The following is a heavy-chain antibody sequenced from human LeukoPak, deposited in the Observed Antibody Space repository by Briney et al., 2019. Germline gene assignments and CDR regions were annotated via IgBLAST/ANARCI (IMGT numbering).Heavy chain of an antibody. D-gene: IGHD1-26*01. CDR3: ARAQVGTPTDC. CDR2: FTSDGNSM. V-gene: IGHV3-74*01. J-gene: IGHJ4*02. Sequence: GGSLRLSCAASGFTLSSYTMYWVRQALGRGLVWVARFTSDGNSMTYADFVKGRFTVSRDIAKNTLYLQMNSLRAEDTAVYYCARAQVGTPTDCWGQGTLVTVSS. CDR1: GFTLSSYT.